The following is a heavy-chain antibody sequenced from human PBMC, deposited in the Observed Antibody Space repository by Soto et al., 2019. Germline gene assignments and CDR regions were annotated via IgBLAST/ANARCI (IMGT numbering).Heavy chain of an antibody. V-gene: IGHV3-7*01. CDR2: IKQDGSQK. J-gene: IGHJ4*02. CDR1: GFTFSNYW. Sequence: GGSLRLSCAPSGFTFSNYWMTWVRQAPGKGLEWVANIKQDGSQKYYADSVKGRFTISRDNSKNTLYLQMDSLRAEDTAVYYCAKNHQRAPSRDGYNLIDYWGQGTLVTVSS. D-gene: IGHD5-12*01. CDR3: AKNHQRAPSRDGYNLIDY.